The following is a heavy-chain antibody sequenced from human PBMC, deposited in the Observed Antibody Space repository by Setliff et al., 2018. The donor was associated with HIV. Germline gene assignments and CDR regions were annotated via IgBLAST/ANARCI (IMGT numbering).Heavy chain of an antibody. CDR2: IDSDGSDT. CDR1: GFTFSNYW. D-gene: IGHD3-3*01. J-gene: IGHJ4*02. CDR3: ARGPQYNFWGGYLGL. V-gene: IGHV3-74*01. Sequence: GGSLRLSCALSGFTFSNYWMHWVRQAPGKGLEWVSRIDSDGSDTNYADSVRGRFTISRDNAKNTVYLQLTSLRAEDTAVYYCARGPQYNFWGGYLGLWGQGTLVTVSS.